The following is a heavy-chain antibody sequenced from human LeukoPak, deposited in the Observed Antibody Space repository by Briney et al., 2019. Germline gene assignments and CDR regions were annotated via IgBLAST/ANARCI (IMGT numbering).Heavy chain of an antibody. D-gene: IGHD2-15*01. CDR3: ATDCSGGSCYSGGFNY. V-gene: IGHV1-24*01. CDR1: GYTLTELS. J-gene: IGHJ4*02. CDR2: FDPEDGET. Sequence: ASVTVSCTVSGYTLTELSMHWVRQAPGKGLEWMGGFDPEDGETIYAQKFQGRVTMAEDTSTDTAYMELSSLRSEDTAVYYCATDCSGGSCYSGGFNYWGQGTLVTVSS.